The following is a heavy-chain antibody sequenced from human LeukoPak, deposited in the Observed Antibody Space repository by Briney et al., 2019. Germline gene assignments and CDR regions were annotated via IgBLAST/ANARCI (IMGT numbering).Heavy chain of an antibody. CDR3: ARQSSDFWSGHIGDYYYYMDV. D-gene: IGHD3-3*01. V-gene: IGHV4-39*01. CDR1: GGSISSSSYY. Sequence: SETLSLTCTVSGGSISSSSYYWGWIRQPPGKGLEWTGSIYYSGSTYYNPSLKSRVTISVDTSKNQFSLKLSSVTAADTAVYYCARQSSDFWSGHIGDYYYYMDVWGKGTTVTVSS. J-gene: IGHJ6*03. CDR2: IYYSGST.